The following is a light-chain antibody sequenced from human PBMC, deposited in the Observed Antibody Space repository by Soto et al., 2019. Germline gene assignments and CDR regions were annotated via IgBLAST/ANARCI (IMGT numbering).Light chain of an antibody. Sequence: DIQMTQSPSTLSASVGDRVTITCRASQSLGSSLAWYQQKPGKVPKLVIYKASNLESGVPSRFSGSGSGTEFTLTINSLQPDDFATYHCQQYQSYPVTFGQGTRLEIK. V-gene: IGKV1-5*03. J-gene: IGKJ5*01. CDR2: KAS. CDR3: QQYQSYPVT. CDR1: QSLGSS.